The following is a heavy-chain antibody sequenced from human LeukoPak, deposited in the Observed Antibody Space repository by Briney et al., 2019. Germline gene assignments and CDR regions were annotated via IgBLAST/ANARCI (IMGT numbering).Heavy chain of an antibody. J-gene: IGHJ4*02. CDR1: GYTFTGYY. CDR2: INPNSGGT. Sequence: ASVKVSCKASGYTFTGYYMHWVRQAPGQGLEWMGWINPNSGGTNYAQKFQGRVTMTRDTSISTAYMELSRLRSDDTAVYYCARASSSWYGSFDYWGQGTLVTVSS. CDR3: ARASSSWYGSFDY. D-gene: IGHD6-13*01. V-gene: IGHV1-2*02.